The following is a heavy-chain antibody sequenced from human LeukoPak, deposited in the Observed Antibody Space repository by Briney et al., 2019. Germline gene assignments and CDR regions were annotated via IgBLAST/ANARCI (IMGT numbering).Heavy chain of an antibody. CDR1: GFTFSSYD. V-gene: IGHV3-48*01. D-gene: IGHD5-18*01. CDR2: ISPSSTRI. J-gene: IGHJ4*02. CDR3: ASLDTVLVLVYFDY. Sequence: PGGSLRLSCAASGFTFSSYDMNWARQAPGKGLEWVSYISPSSTRIDYAASVRGRFTISRDNSKNTLYLQMNSLRAEDTAVYYCASLDTVLVLVYFDYWGQGTLVTVSS.